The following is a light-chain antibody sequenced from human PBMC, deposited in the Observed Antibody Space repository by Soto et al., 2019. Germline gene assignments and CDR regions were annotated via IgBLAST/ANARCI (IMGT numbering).Light chain of an antibody. J-gene: IGKJ3*01. Sequence: EIVLTQSPATLSLSPGERATLSCRASQSVSSNLAWYQQKPGQAPRLLIYDASNRATGIPARFSGSGSGTDFTLTISSLEPEDFAIYYCQQRSSWPHTFGPGTKVDVK. CDR3: QQRSSWPHT. CDR2: DAS. V-gene: IGKV3-11*01. CDR1: QSVSSN.